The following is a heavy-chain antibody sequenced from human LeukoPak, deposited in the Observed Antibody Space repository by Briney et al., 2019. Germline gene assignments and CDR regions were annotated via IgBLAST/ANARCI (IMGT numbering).Heavy chain of an antibody. V-gene: IGHV3-30*18. CDR1: GFTFSSYW. Sequence: GGSLRLSCAASGFTFSSYWMHWVRQAPGKGLEWVAVISYDGSNKYYADSVKGRFTISRDNSKNTLYLQMNSLRAEDTAVYYCAKDGALGAGYCSSTSCYSAYFQHWGQGTLVTVSS. CDR3: AKDGALGAGYCSSTSCYSAYFQH. D-gene: IGHD2-2*01. J-gene: IGHJ1*01. CDR2: ISYDGSNK.